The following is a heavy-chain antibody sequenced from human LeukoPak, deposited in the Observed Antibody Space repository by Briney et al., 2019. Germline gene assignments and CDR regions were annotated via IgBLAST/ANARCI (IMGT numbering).Heavy chain of an antibody. D-gene: IGHD3-22*01. Sequence: AGGSLRLSCAASGFTFRRFGILWVRQAPGKGLEWVASISNDGRNKYYVDSVEGRFTISRDNSRNTLYLQMNSLRAEDTAVYYCVKAGGYDSSGYYYYLDYWGQGTLVTVSS. CDR2: ISNDGRNK. CDR3: VKAGGYDSSGYYYYLDY. J-gene: IGHJ4*02. V-gene: IGHV3-30*18. CDR1: GFTFRRFG.